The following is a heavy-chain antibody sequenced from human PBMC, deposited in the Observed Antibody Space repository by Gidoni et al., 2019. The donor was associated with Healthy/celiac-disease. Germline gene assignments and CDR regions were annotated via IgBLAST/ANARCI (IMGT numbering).Heavy chain of an antibody. J-gene: IGHJ6*02. CDR3: ASDPNDFWSGPKNYYYYYGMDV. D-gene: IGHD3-3*01. Sequence: VQLVESGGGLVKPGGSLRLSCAASGFTFSSSSMNWVRQAPRKGLEGVSAISSSSSYIYYADSVKDRFTIARDNAKNSLYLKMNSLRAEDTAVYYCASDPNDFWSGPKNYYYYYGMDVWGQGTTVTVSS. CDR1: GFTFSSSS. CDR2: ISSSSSYI. V-gene: IGHV3-21*01.